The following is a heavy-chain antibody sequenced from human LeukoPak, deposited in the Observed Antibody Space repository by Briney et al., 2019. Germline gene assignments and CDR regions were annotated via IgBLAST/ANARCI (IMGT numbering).Heavy chain of an antibody. CDR1: GGTFSSYA. CDR2: IIPIFGTA. Sequence: SVKVSCKASGGTFSSYAISWVRQAPGQGLEWMGGIIPIFGTANYAQKFQGRVTITADESTSTAYMELSSLRSEDTAVYYCARDRGYCSSTSCYSSTFDYWGQGTLVTVSS. J-gene: IGHJ4*02. CDR3: ARDRGYCSSTSCYSSTFDY. V-gene: IGHV1-69*13. D-gene: IGHD2-2*02.